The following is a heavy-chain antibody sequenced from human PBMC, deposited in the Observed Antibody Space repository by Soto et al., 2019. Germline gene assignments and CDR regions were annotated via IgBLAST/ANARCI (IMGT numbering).Heavy chain of an antibody. CDR2: LYFSGST. J-gene: IGHJ4*02. CDR3: ARVQITVSGTRSARFDS. CDR1: GGSIIRDDCY. V-gene: IGHV4-30-4*01. Sequence: PSETLSLTCTVSGGSIIRDDCYWIWIRQPPGKGLEWIGYLYFSGSTHYNPSLNSRVIISVDTSKNQFSLKVTSVTAADTAVYYCARVQITVSGTRSARFDSWGQGTLVTVSS. D-gene: IGHD6-19*01.